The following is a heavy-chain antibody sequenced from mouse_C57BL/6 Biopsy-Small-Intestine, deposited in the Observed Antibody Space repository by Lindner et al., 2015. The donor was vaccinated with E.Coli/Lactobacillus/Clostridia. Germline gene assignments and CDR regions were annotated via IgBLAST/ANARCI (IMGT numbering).Heavy chain of an antibody. CDR3: ARLNWFDY. Sequence: VQLQESGGDLVKPGGSLKLSCAASGFTFSSYGMSWVRQTPDKRLEWVATISSGGSYTYYPDNIQGRFIISRDNAKNTLSLQMSSLKSEDTAMYYCARLNWFDYWGQGTTLIVSS. D-gene: IGHD4-1*01. J-gene: IGHJ2*01. CDR1: GFTFSSYG. V-gene: IGHV5-6*01. CDR2: ISSGGSYT.